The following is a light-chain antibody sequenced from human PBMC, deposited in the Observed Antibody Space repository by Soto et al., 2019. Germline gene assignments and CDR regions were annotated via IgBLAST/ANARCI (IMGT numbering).Light chain of an antibody. CDR3: LLDYAYFWA. CDR1: QGIRSA. V-gene: IGKV1-6*01. J-gene: IGKJ1*01. CDR2: AAS. Sequence: AIQVTQSPSSLSASVGDRVTITCRTSQGIRSALGWYQQKPGKVPKLLIYAASTLQSGVPSRFSGSGSGIDFTLTISSLQPEDFATYYCLLDYAYFWAFGQGTKVEIK.